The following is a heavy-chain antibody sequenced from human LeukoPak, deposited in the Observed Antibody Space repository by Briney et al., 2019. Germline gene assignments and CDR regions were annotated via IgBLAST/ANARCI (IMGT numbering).Heavy chain of an antibody. D-gene: IGHD3-22*01. V-gene: IGHV1-2*02. CDR3: ARGYYDSSDFEYFQH. CDR1: GYTFTGYY. CDR2: INPNSGGT. J-gene: IGHJ1*01. Sequence: ASVKVSCEASGYTFTGYYMHWVRQAPGQGLEWMGWINPNSGGTNYAQKFQGRVTMTRDTSISTVYMELSRLRSDDTAVFYCARGYYDSSDFEYFQHWGQGTLVTVSS.